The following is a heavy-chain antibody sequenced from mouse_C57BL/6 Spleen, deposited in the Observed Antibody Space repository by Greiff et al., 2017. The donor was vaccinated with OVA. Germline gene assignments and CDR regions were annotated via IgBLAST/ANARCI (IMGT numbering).Heavy chain of an antibody. D-gene: IGHD1-1*01. CDR1: GYSFTDYN. CDR2: INPNYGTT. V-gene: IGHV1-39*01. Sequence: EVQLQQSGPELVKPGASVKISCKASGYSFTDYNMNWVKQSNGKSLEWIGVINPNYGTTSYNQKFKGKATLTVDQSSSTAYMQLNSLTSEDSAVYYCARWHDYGSSYKGYAMDYWGQGTSVTVSS. J-gene: IGHJ4*01. CDR3: ARWHDYGSSYKGYAMDY.